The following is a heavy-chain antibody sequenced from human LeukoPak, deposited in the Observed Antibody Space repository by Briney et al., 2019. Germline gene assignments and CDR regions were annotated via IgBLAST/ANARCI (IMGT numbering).Heavy chain of an antibody. D-gene: IGHD6-13*01. V-gene: IGHV3-23*01. Sequence: GGSLRLSCAASGFTFSSYAMSWVRQAPGKGLEWVSAISGSGGSTYYADSVKGRFTISRDNAKNSLYLQMNSLRAEDTAVYYCAREGAAAGTDFDYWGQGTLVTVSS. CDR2: ISGSGGST. CDR3: AREGAAAGTDFDY. J-gene: IGHJ4*02. CDR1: GFTFSSYA.